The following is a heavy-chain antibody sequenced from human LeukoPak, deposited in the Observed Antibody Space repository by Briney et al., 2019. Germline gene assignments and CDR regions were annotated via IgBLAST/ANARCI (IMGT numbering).Heavy chain of an antibody. CDR2: IKQDESEK. V-gene: IGHV3-7*01. J-gene: IGHJ5*02. CDR1: GFTFSSYW. CDR3: ARDNALWWYSSSWDNWFDP. D-gene: IGHD6-13*01. Sequence: GGSLRLSCAASGFTFSSYWMSWVRQAPGKGLEWLANIKQDESEKYYVDSVKGRYTISKDNVTNSVYLQMSSLGAEDTAVYDWARDNALWWYSSSWDNWFDPWGQGALVTVCS.